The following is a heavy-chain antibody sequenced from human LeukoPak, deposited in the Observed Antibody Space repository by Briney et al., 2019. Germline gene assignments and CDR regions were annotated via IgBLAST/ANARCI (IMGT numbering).Heavy chain of an antibody. D-gene: IGHD3-10*01. J-gene: IGHJ4*02. CDR2: ISSSSSYI. CDR1: GFTFSSYS. V-gene: IGHV3-21*04. CDR3: AIRAYYYGSGSYIPD. Sequence: GGSLRLSCAASGFTFSSYSMNWVRQAPGKGLEWVSSISSSSSYIYYADSVKGRFTISRDNAKNSLYLQMNSLRAEDTAVYYCAIRAYYYGSGSYIPDWGQGTLVTVSS.